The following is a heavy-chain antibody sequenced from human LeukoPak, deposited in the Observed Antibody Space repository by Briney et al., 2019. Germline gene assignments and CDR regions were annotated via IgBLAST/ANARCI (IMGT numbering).Heavy chain of an antibody. CDR3: ARYGSGSYHFDY. D-gene: IGHD3-10*01. J-gene: IGHJ4*02. CDR1: GYSISSGYY. Sequence: SETLSLTCAVSGYSISSGYYWGWIRQPPGKGLEWIGSIYHSGSTYYNPSLKSRVTISVGTSKNQFSLKLSSVTAADTAVYYCARYGSGSYHFDYWGQGTLVTVSS. V-gene: IGHV4-38-2*01. CDR2: IYHSGST.